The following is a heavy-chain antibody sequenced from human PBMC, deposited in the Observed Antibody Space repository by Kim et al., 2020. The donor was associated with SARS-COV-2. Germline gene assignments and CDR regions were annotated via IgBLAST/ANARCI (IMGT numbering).Heavy chain of an antibody. J-gene: IGHJ6*02. V-gene: IGHV3-48*03. D-gene: IGHD3-10*01. CDR1: GFTFSSYE. Sequence: GGSLRLSCAASGFTFSSYEMNWVRQAPGKGLEWVSYISSSGSTIYYADSVKGRFTISRDNAKNSLYLQMNSLRAEDTAVYYCARGLLLWFGELPEYYYGMDVWGQGTTVTVSS. CDR3: ARGLLLWFGELPEYYYGMDV. CDR2: ISSSGSTI.